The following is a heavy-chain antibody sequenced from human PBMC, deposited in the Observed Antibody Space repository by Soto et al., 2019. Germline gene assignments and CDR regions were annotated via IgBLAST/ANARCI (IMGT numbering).Heavy chain of an antibody. J-gene: IGHJ5*02. V-gene: IGHV3-33*01. CDR2: IWYDGTNK. CDR3: ASAGVWDLFNWFAR. Sequence: QVQLVESGGGVVQPGGSLRLSCAASGFPFSGYGMHWVRQAPGKGLEWVAFIWYDGTNKYYVDSVKGRFTISRDNSKNTVYLQMNSVRAEDTAVYYCASAGVWDLFNWFARWGQGTLVTVSS. D-gene: IGHD3-10*01. CDR1: GFPFSGYG.